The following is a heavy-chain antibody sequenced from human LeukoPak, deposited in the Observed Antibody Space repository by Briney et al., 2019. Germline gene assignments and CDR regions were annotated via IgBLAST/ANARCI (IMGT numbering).Heavy chain of an antibody. J-gene: IGHJ4*02. V-gene: IGHV3-23*01. CDR3: AKDRVARGEYFDY. CDR1: GFTFSSYA. CDR2: VSGSGGST. D-gene: IGHD5-12*01. Sequence: PGGSLRLSCAASGFTFSSYAMSWVRQAPGKGLEWVSAVSGSGGSTYYADSVKGRFTISRDNSKNTLYLQMNSLRAEDTAVYYCAKDRVARGEYFDYWGQGTLVTVSS.